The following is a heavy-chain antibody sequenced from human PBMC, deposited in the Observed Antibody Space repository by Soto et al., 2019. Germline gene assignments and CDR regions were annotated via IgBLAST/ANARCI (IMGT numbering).Heavy chain of an antibody. CDR2: ISGSGSST. J-gene: IGHJ4*02. CDR3: PKEKIASTLADFFDY. CDR1: GFTFNNYA. Sequence: EVHLLESGGGLVQPGGSLRLSCEASGFTFNNYAMTWVRQTPGKGLQWVSTISGSGSSTFYADSVRGRFTISRDNSKNTLYLQMNSLRAEHTALYYCPKEKIASTLADFFDYWGQGTLVTVSS. D-gene: IGHD2-21*01. V-gene: IGHV3-23*01.